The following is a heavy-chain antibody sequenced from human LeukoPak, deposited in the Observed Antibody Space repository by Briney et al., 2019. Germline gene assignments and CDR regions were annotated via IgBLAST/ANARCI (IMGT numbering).Heavy chain of an antibody. CDR2: IYYSGST. D-gene: IGHD6-6*01. J-gene: IGHJ4*02. Sequence: SETLSLTCTVSGGSISSNYWSWIRQPPGKGLEWIGYIYYSGSTNYNPSLKSRVTISVDTSKNQFSLKLSSVTAADTAVYYCARHSAARFDYWGQGTLVTVSS. V-gene: IGHV4-59*08. CDR3: ARHSAARFDY. CDR1: GGSISSNY.